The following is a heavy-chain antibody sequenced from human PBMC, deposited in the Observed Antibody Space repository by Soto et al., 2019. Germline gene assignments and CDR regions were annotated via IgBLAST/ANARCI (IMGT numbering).Heavy chain of an antibody. J-gene: IGHJ6*02. V-gene: IGHV4-34*01. CDR3: ARGVVRGVIKYYYYYGMDV. CDR2: INHSGST. CDR1: GGSFSGYY. Sequence: QVHLHQWAAGLLRPWVTLSLPCAVYGGSFSGYYWSWIRQPQGKGREWIGEINHSGSTNYNPSLKGRVTISVDTSKNQFSLKLSSVTAADTAVYYCARGVVRGVIKYYYYYGMDVWGQGTTVTVSS. D-gene: IGHD3-10*01.